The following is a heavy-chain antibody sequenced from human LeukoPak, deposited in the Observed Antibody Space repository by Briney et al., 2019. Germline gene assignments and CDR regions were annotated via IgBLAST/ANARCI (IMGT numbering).Heavy chain of an antibody. Sequence: GGSLRLSCAASGFTFSSYEMNWVRQAPGKGLEWVSYISSGSTIYYADSVKGRFTISRDNAKNSLYLQMNSLRAEDTAVYYCASVEATTVDYWGQGTLVTVSS. CDR2: ISSGSTI. CDR3: ASVEATTVDY. J-gene: IGHJ4*02. V-gene: IGHV3-48*03. CDR1: GFTFSSYE. D-gene: IGHD1-26*01.